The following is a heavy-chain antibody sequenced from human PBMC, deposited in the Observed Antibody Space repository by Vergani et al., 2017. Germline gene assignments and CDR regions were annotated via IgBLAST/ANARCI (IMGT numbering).Heavy chain of an antibody. CDR3: ARQLKWDLLRSADYYYYGMDV. CDR1: GYTFTSYG. D-gene: IGHD1-26*01. Sequence: QVQLVQSGAEVKKPGASVKVSCKASGYTFTSYGIRWVRQAPGQGREWMGWISAYNGNTNYAQKRQGRVTMTTDKSTSKVYMVLMSLRSDDTAVYYCARQLKWDLLRSADYYYYGMDVWGQGP. J-gene: IGHJ6*02. V-gene: IGHV1-18*01. CDR2: ISAYNGNT.